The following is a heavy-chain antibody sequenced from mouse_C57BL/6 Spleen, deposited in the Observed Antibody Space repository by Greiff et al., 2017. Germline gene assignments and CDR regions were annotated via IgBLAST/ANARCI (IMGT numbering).Heavy chain of an antibody. Sequence: QVQLQQPGAELVRPGSSVKLSCKASGYTFASYWMHWVKQRPIQGLEWIGNIDPSDSETHYNQKFKDKATLTVDKSSSTAYMQLGSLTSEDSAVYYGARRGYYGSSYGDFDVWGTGTTVTVSS. CDR1: GYTFASYW. CDR3: ARRGYYGSSYGDFDV. D-gene: IGHD1-1*01. CDR2: IDPSDSET. V-gene: IGHV1-52*01. J-gene: IGHJ1*03.